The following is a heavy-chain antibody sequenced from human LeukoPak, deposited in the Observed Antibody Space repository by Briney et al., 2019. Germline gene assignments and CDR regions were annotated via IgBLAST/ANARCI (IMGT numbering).Heavy chain of an antibody. CDR1: GGSFSGYY. CDR3: ARHREIIAVAGTDFDY. D-gene: IGHD6-19*01. V-gene: IGHV4-34*01. J-gene: IGHJ4*02. CDR2: INHSGST. Sequence: PSETLSLTCAVYGGSFSGYYWSWIRQPPGKGLEWIGEINHSGSTNYNPSLKGRVTISVDTSKNQISLKLSSVPAADTAVYYCARHREIIAVAGTDFDYWGQGTLVTVSS.